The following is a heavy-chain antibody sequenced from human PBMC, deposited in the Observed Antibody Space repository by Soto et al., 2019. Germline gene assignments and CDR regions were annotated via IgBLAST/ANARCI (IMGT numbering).Heavy chain of an antibody. J-gene: IGHJ6*02. CDR3: AAGIAAPARADHYYRLDV. CDR1: GFTFTSSA. Sequence: SVKVSCKASGFTFTSSAVQWVRQARGQRLEWIGWIVVGSGNTNYAQKFQERVTITRDMSTSTAYMELSSLRSEDTAVYYCAAGIAAPARADHYYRLDVWGQGTTVTVSS. CDR2: IVVGSGNT. D-gene: IGHD6-6*01. V-gene: IGHV1-58*01.